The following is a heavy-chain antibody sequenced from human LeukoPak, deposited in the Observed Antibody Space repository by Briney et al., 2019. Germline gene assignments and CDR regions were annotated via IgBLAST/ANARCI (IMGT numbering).Heavy chain of an antibody. D-gene: IGHD3-22*01. CDR3: ATDSSGYHDAFDI. Sequence: SETLSLTCTVSGGSISSYYWSWIRQPPGKGLEWIGYICYSGSTNYNPSLKSRVTISVDTSKNQFSLKLSSVTAADTAVYYCATDSSGYHDAFDIWGQGTMVTVSS. CDR1: GGSISSYY. V-gene: IGHV4-59*01. CDR2: ICYSGST. J-gene: IGHJ3*02.